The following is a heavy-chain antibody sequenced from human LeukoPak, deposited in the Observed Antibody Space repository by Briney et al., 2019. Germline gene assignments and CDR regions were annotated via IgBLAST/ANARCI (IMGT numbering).Heavy chain of an antibody. J-gene: IGHJ4*02. V-gene: IGHV4-34*01. Sequence: PSETLSLTCAVYGGSFSGYYWSWIRQPPGKGLEWIGEINHSGSTNYNPSLKSRVTISVDTSKNHFSLKLTSVTAADTAVYYCARTRAYGGRPDYWGQGTLVTVSS. CDR2: INHSGST. CDR1: GGSFSGYY. CDR3: ARTRAYGGRPDY. D-gene: IGHD4-23*01.